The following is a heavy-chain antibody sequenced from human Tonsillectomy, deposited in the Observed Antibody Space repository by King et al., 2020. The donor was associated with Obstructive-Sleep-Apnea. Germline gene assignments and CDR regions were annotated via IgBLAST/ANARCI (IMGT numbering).Heavy chain of an antibody. CDR3: AKGDSSGYFFDY. J-gene: IGHJ4*01. D-gene: IGHD3-22*01. V-gene: IGHV3-30*02. CDR1: GFTFSSYG. CDR2: IRYDGSNK. Sequence: VQLVESGGGVVQPGRSLGLSCAASGFTFSSYGMHWVRQAPGKGLEWVAFIRYDGSNKYYADSVKGRFTISRDNSKNTLYLQMNSLRAEDTAVYYCAKGDSSGYFFDYWGHGTLVTVSS.